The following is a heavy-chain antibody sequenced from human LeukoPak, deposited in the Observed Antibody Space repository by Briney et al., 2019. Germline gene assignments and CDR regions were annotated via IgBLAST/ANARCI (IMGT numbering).Heavy chain of an antibody. CDR1: GFTVSSNY. V-gene: IGHV3-15*01. CDR2: IKSRTGGGTT. D-gene: IGHD2-21*01. Sequence: GGSLRLSCAASGFTVSSNYMTWVRQAPGKGLEWVGRIKSRTGGGTTDYAAPVKGRFTISRDDSKNTVYLQMNSLKTEDTAVYYCLWWSLGYRGQGTLVTVSS. J-gene: IGHJ4*02. CDR3: LWWSLGY.